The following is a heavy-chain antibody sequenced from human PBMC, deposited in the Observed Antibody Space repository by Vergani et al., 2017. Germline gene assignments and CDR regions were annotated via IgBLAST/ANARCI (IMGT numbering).Heavy chain of an antibody. CDR1: GAPISYCC. D-gene: IGHD7-27*01. CDR2: LCPSGST. CDR3: ATGAGPFDI. J-gene: IGHJ4*02. V-gene: IGHV4-4*07. Sequence: QLQLRETGPGLVKPSETLSLTCSASGAPISYCCWSWLRQPAGKGLEWIGRLCPSGSTNYKPSLKSRVTMSIDTSKNQFSLKLTSVTAADTAVYYCATGAGPFDIWGQGTLVTVSS.